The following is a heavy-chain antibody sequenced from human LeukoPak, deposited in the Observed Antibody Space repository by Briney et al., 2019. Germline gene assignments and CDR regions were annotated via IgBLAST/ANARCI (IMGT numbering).Heavy chain of an antibody. V-gene: IGHV3-30-3*01. J-gene: IGHJ5*02. D-gene: IGHD3-22*01. Sequence: GGSLRLSCTASGFTFSSYSLNWVRQAPGKGLEWVAVISYDGSNKYYADSVKGRFTISRDNSKNTLYLQMNSLRAEDTAVYYCARDRKDYYDSSGYYANWFDPWGQGTLVTVSS. CDR2: ISYDGSNK. CDR1: GFTFSSYS. CDR3: ARDRKDYYDSSGYYANWFDP.